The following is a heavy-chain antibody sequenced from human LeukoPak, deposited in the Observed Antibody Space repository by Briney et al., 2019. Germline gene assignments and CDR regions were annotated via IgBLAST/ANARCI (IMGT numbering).Heavy chain of an antibody. CDR1: GFTFSSYA. V-gene: IGHV3-30-3*01. J-gene: IGHJ4*02. CDR2: ISYDGSNK. Sequence: GGSLRLSCAASGFTFSSYAMHWVRQAPGKGLEWVAVISYDGSNKYYADSVKGRFTISRDNSKNTLYLQMNSLRAEDTAVYYCAKEMFGSYTPPFDYWGQGTLVTVSS. D-gene: IGHD1-26*01. CDR3: AKEMFGSYTPPFDY.